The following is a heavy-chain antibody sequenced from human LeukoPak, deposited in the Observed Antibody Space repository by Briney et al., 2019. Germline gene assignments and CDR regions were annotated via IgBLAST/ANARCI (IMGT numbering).Heavy chain of an antibody. D-gene: IGHD1-26*01. J-gene: IGHJ6*02. CDR1: GFTFSSYW. Sequence: QAGGSLRLSCAASGFTFSSYWMSWVRQAPGKGLEWVANIKQDGSEKYYVDSVKGRFTISRDNAKNSLYLQMNSLRAEDTAVYYCARMESWELPVSATKYYYGMDVWGQGTTVTVSS. CDR2: IKQDGSEK. V-gene: IGHV3-7*01. CDR3: ARMESWELPVSATKYYYGMDV.